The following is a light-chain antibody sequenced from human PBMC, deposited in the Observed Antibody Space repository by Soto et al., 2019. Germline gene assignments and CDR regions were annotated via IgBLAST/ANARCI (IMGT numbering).Light chain of an antibody. CDR1: QSVSSY. Sequence: EIVLTQSPATLSLSPGERATLSCRASQSVSSYLAWYQQEPGQAPRLLIYDASNRATGIPAKFSGSGSGTDFTPPNTRPEPEDFGSYYLQARSHLPRLTFGQGTKLEIK. CDR2: DAS. CDR3: QARSHLPRLT. V-gene: IGKV3-11*01. J-gene: IGKJ2*01.